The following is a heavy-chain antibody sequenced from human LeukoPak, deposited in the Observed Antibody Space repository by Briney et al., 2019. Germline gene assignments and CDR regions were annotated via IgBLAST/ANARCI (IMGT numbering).Heavy chain of an antibody. D-gene: IGHD2-2*03. V-gene: IGHV4-59*12. Sequence: SETLSLTCTVSSASISSYYWSWIRQPPGKGLEWIGYIYYTGSAIYNPSLKSRVTISVDTSKNQFSLKLSSVTAADTAVYYCARARWILVNGFDPWGQGTLVTVSS. CDR1: SASISSYY. CDR3: ARARWILVNGFDP. J-gene: IGHJ5*02. CDR2: IYYTGSA.